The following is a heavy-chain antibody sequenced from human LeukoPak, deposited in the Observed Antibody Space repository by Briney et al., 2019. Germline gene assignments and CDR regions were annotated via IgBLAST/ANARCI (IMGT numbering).Heavy chain of an antibody. Sequence: PGGSLRLSCAASGFTFSSYGMHWVRQAPGKGLEWVAVIWKDGNTKFYADSVKGRFTISRDNSKNTLYLQMNSLRAEDTAVYYCAKAEGYDILTGLDYWGQGTLVTVPS. J-gene: IGHJ4*02. V-gene: IGHV3-33*08. CDR3: AKAEGYDILTGLDY. CDR1: GFTFSSYG. D-gene: IGHD3-9*01. CDR2: IWKDGNTK.